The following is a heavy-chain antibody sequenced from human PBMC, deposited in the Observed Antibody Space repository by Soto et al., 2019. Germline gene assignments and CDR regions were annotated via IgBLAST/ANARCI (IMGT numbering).Heavy chain of an antibody. V-gene: IGHV4-61*01. CDR2: IFFTGIT. CDR3: ERDGHGMDV. CDR1: GGSVTTGSYN. Sequence: QVQLQESGPGLVRPSETLSLTCTVSGGSVTTGSYNWSWIRRPPGKGLEWIGNIFFTGITHYNPSLNNRVTMSVDTSKNQFSLTVPSVTVADTDVYYCERDGHGMDVWGQGTKVTVSS. J-gene: IGHJ6*02.